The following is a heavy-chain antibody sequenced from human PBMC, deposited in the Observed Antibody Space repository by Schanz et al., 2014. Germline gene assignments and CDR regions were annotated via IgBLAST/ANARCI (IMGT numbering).Heavy chain of an antibody. CDR3: ARSNYYDNSDYYNSFDY. CDR2: IIPILGIA. CDR1: GGTFSSYS. J-gene: IGHJ4*02. V-gene: IGHV1-69*02. Sequence: VQLVQSGAEVKKPGSSVKVSCKASGGTFSSYSISWVRQAPGQGLEWMGRIIPILGIANYAQKFQGRVTNTADKSTSTAYMDLSSLRPEDTAVYYCARSNYYDNSDYYNSFDYWGQGTLXTVSS. D-gene: IGHD3-22*01.